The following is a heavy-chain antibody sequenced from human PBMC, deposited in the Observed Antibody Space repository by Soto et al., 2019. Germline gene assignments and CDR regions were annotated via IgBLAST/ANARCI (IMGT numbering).Heavy chain of an antibody. J-gene: IGHJ4*02. V-gene: IGHV3-23*01. CDR1: GFTFGNYG. CDR2: LSSSGGRT. D-gene: IGHD3-3*01. CDR3: AKVANSGVVIEYFDY. Sequence: EVQLLESGGGLVQPGGSLRLSCGTSGFTFGNYGMGCVRQAPGKGLEWVSGLSSSGGRTYYADSVKGRFTISRDNSKNTLFLQMNSLRAEDTAVYYCAKVANSGVVIEYFDYWGQGSLVTVSS.